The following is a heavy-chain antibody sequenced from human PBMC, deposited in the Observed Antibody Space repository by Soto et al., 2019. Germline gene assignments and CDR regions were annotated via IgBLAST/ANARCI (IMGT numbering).Heavy chain of an antibody. V-gene: IGHV4-61*08. J-gene: IGHJ5*02. CDR1: GDSVSSGDYY. CDR2: VYFSGST. D-gene: IGHD3-16*01. Sequence: SETLSLTCSVSGDSVSSGDYYWSWNRQPPGKGLEWIGHVYFSGSTNYIPSLKSRLTMSVDTAKNQFSLKLNSVTAADTAVYYCARIPVDTYMIYWSDPWGQGTQVTVSS. CDR3: ARIPVDTYMIYWSDP.